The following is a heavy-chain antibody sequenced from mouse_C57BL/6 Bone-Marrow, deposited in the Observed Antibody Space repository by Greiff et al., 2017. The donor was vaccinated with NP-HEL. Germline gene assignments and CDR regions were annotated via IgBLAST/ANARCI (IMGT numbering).Heavy chain of an antibody. CDR2: IYPGDGDT. V-gene: IGHV1-82*01. CDR3: ARYTTVVRWYFDV. Sequence: QVQLQQSGPELVKPGASVKISCKASGYAFSSSWMNWVKQRPGKGLEWIGRIYPGDGDTNYNGKFKGKATLTADKSSSTAYMQLSSLTSEDSAVYFCARYTTVVRWYFDVWGTGTTVTVSS. J-gene: IGHJ1*03. D-gene: IGHD1-1*01. CDR1: GYAFSSSW.